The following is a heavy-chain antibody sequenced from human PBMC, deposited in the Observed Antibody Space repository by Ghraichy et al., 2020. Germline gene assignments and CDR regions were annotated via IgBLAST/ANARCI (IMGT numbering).Heavy chain of an antibody. CDR3: ATGLVTNWNDVFEGDY. V-gene: IGHV1-24*01. CDR1: GYTLTELS. Sequence: ASVKVSCKVSGYTLTELSMHWVRQAPGKGLEWMGGFDPEDGETIYAQKFQGRVTMTEDTSTDTAYMELSSLRSEDTAVYYCATGLVTNWNDVFEGDYWGQGTLVTVSS. D-gene: IGHD1-1*01. CDR2: FDPEDGET. J-gene: IGHJ4*02.